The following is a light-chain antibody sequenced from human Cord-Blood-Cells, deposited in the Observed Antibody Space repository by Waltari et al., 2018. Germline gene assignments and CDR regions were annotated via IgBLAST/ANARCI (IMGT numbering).Light chain of an antibody. Sequence: DIQMTQSPSSLSASVGDRVTITCRASQGISNYLSWYQQKPGKVPKLLIYAASTLQSGVPSRFSGSGSGTDFTLTISSLQPEDVATYYCQKYNSAPPLTFGGGTKVEIK. J-gene: IGKJ4*01. CDR1: QGISNY. CDR3: QKYNSAPPLT. CDR2: AAS. V-gene: IGKV1-27*01.